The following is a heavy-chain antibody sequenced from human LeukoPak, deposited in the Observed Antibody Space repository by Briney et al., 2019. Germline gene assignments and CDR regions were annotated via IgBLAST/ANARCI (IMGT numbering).Heavy chain of an antibody. CDR3: ARVRAYSYGLDY. D-gene: IGHD5-18*01. CDR1: GDIFSSNSAT. CDR2: TFYRSKWYN. V-gene: IGHV6-1*01. Sequence: SQTLSLTCAISGDIFSSNSATWHWIRQSPSRGLEWLGRTFYRSKWYNDDAESVKSRITLNADTSKNQFSLPLNSVTPEDTAVYFCARVRAYSYGLDYWGQGTLVTVSS. J-gene: IGHJ4*02.